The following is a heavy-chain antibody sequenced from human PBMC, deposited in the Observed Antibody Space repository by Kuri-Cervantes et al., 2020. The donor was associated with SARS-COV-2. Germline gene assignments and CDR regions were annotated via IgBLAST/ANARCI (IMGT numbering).Heavy chain of an antibody. V-gene: IGHV3-30-3*01. CDR1: GFTFSSYA. Sequence: GGSLRLSCAASGFTFSSYAMHWVRQAPGKGLEWVAVISYDGSNKYYADSVKGRFTISRDNSKNTLYLQMNSLRAEGTAVYYCAIPPFSRAPSYYYYMDVWGKGTTVTVSS. CDR3: AIPPFSRAPSYYYYMDV. CDR2: ISYDGSNK. D-gene: IGHD2/OR15-2a*01. J-gene: IGHJ6*03.